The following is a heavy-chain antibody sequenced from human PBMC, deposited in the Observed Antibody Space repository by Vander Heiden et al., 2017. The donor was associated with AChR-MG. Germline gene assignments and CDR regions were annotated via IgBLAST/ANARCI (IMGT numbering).Heavy chain of an antibody. J-gene: IGHJ5*02. Sequence: QVQLQQWGAALLQPSETLSLTCAAYGRSFSGHYRSWVRQSPGKGLEWIGEINHSGSTNYNPSLKSRVTIFEDTSKNQFSLNLSSVTAADTAVYYCTRGTWNLRFDPWGQGTLVTVSS. D-gene: IGHD1-1*01. V-gene: IGHV4-34*01. CDR2: INHSGST. CDR3: TRGTWNLRFDP. CDR1: GRSFSGHY.